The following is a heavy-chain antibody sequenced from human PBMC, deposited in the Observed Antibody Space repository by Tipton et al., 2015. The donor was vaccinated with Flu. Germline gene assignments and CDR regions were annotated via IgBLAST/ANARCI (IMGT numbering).Heavy chain of an antibody. CDR2: IIQSGNA. J-gene: IGHJ3*02. V-gene: IGHV4-38-2*02. D-gene: IGHD1-26*01. Sequence: TLYLTCTVSGYFISSGYYWGWIRQSPGTGLQWIATIIQSGNAYYNPSLRSRVTISVDTTKNLFSLNLSSVTATDTAVYYCARALNSGREYTFDIWGRGTVVTVSS. CDR3: ARALNSGREYTFDI. CDR1: GYFISSGYY.